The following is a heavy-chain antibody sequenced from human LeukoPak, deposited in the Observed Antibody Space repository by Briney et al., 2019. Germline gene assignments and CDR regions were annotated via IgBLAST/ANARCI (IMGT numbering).Heavy chain of an antibody. D-gene: IGHD5-12*01. CDR2: INNSGST. J-gene: IGHJ5*02. V-gene: IGHV4-34*01. Sequence: PSETLSLTCAVYGGSFSGYYWSWIRQPPGKGLEWIGEINNSGSTNYNPSLKSRVTISVDTSKNQFSLKLSSVTAADTAVYYCARARRLRGYSGYDYVTWFDPWGQGTLITVSS. CDR1: GGSFSGYY. CDR3: ARARRLRGYSGYDYVTWFDP.